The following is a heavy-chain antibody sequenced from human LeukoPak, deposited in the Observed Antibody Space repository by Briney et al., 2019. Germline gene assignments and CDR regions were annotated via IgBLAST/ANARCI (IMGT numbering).Heavy chain of an antibody. CDR3: ARQISDYYYYYIDV. Sequence: SETLSLTCTVTGGSISSSHYYWGWIRQTPGKGLEWIGTIYYSGTTYYNPSLESRATISEDTSKNQFSLTLRSVTAADTAVYYCARQISDYYYYYIDVWGKGTTVTVSS. J-gene: IGHJ6*03. V-gene: IGHV4-39*01. CDR2: IYYSGTT. D-gene: IGHD3-10*01. CDR1: GGSISSSHYY.